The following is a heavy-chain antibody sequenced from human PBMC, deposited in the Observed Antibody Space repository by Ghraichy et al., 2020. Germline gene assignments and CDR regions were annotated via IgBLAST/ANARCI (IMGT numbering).Heavy chain of an antibody. D-gene: IGHD6-19*01. CDR1: GFTFSSYA. Sequence: GGSLNISCVASGFTFSSYAMSWVRQAPGKGLEWVSAISGSGGSTYYADSVKGRFTISRDNSKNTLYLPINSLRAEDTAVYYCAKVGDLWYSSGQDYWGQGTLVTVSS. CDR3: AKVGDLWYSSGQDY. J-gene: IGHJ4*02. V-gene: IGHV3-23*01. CDR2: ISGSGGST.